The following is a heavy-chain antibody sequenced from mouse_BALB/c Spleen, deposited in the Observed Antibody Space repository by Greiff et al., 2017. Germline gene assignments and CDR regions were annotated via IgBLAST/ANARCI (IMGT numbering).Heavy chain of an antibody. CDR3: TRWGSSGYAY. CDR2: INPSNGGT. V-gene: IGHV1S81*02. CDR1: GYTFTSYY. J-gene: IGHJ3*01. D-gene: IGHD3-1*01. Sequence: QVQLQQPGAELVKPGASVKLSCKASGYTFTSYYMYWVKQRPGQGLEWIGGINPSNGGTNFNEKFKSKATLTVDKSSSTAYMQLSSLTSEDSAVYYCTRWGSSGYAYWGQGTLVTVSA.